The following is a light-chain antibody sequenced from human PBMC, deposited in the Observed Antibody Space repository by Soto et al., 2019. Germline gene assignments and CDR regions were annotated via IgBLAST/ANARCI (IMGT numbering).Light chain of an antibody. CDR1: QSISSW. CDR2: DAS. J-gene: IGKJ5*01. CDR3: QQYNSYIT. V-gene: IGKV1-5*01. Sequence: DIQMTQYPSTLSASVGDRVTITCRASQSISSWLAWYQQKPGKAPKLLIYDASSLESGVPSRFSGSGSGTEFTLTISSLQPDDFATYYCQQYNSYITFGQGTLLAVK.